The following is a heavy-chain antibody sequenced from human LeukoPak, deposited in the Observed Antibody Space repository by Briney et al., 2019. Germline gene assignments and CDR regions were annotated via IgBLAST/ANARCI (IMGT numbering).Heavy chain of an antibody. CDR2: ISYDGSNK. V-gene: IGHV3-30*01. Sequence: PGRSLRLSCAASGFTFSSYAMHWVRQAPGKGLEWVAVISYDGSNKYYADSVKGRFTISRDNSKNTLYLQMNSLRAEDTAVYYCAREARRYCSGGSCYFFGYWGQGTLVTVSS. CDR1: GFTFSSYA. J-gene: IGHJ4*02. CDR3: AREARRYCSGGSCYFFGY. D-gene: IGHD2-15*01.